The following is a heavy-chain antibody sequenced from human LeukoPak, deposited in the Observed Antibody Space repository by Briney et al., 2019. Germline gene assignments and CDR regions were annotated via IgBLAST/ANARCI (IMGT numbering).Heavy chain of an antibody. J-gene: IGHJ3*02. V-gene: IGHV1-18*01. Sequence: ASVTVSCKASDYTFTNYGINWVRQAPGQGLEWMGWISSYNGNTQNAQKLQGRVTMTTDTSTSTAYMELRSLRSDDTAVYYCARDRGRLRFLEWLLGYDAFDIWGQGTMVTVSS. CDR1: DYTFTNYG. D-gene: IGHD3-3*01. CDR2: ISSYNGNT. CDR3: ARDRGRLRFLEWLLGYDAFDI.